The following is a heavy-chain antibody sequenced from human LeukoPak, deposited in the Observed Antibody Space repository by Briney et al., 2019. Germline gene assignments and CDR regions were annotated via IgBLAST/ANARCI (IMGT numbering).Heavy chain of an antibody. CDR2: IKSKTDGGTT. CDR1: GFTFSNAW. J-gene: IGHJ4*02. V-gene: IGHV3-15*01. Sequence: GGSLRLSCAASGFTFSNAWMSWVRQAPGKGLEWVGRIKSKTDGGTTDYAAPVKGRFTISRDDSKNTLYLQMNSLKTEDTAVYYCTTASGTTGTDFDYWGQGTLVTVSS. D-gene: IGHD1-7*01. CDR3: TTASGTTGTDFDY.